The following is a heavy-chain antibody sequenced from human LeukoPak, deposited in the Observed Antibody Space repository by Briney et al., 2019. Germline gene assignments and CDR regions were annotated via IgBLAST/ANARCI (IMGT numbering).Heavy chain of an antibody. CDR2: TYYRSKWYN. D-gene: IGHD3-9*01. J-gene: IGHJ4*02. CDR3: ARDYDILTDYYKPFDY. CDR1: GDSVSSNSAA. V-gene: IGHV6-1*01. Sequence: SQTLSLTCAISGDSVSSNSAACNWIRQSPSRGLEWLGRTYYRSKWYNDYAVSVKSRMTINPDTSKNQFSLQLNSVTPEDTAVYYCARDYDILTDYYKPFDYWGQGTLVTVSS.